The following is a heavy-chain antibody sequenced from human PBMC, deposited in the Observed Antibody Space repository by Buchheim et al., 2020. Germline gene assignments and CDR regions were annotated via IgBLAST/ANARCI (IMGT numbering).Heavy chain of an antibody. D-gene: IGHD3-16*01. Sequence: QVQLAESGGGVVQPGRSLRLSCVVSGFTFRTYGMYWVRQAPGKGLEWLAVISYDGNNKYYADSVKGRFTISRDNSKNTLYLQIHSLRADDTAVYYCAKDWANSGMDVWGQGTT. V-gene: IGHV3-30*18. CDR2: ISYDGNNK. CDR1: GFTFRTYG. CDR3: AKDWANSGMDV. J-gene: IGHJ6*02.